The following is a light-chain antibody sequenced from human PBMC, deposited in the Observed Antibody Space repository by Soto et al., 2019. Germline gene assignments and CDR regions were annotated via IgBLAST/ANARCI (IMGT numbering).Light chain of an antibody. CDR3: QSYDSDFVV. V-gene: IGLV6-57*04. CDR1: SGSIANND. J-gene: IGLJ2*01. CDR2: ENN. Sequence: NFMLTQPHSVSESPGKTLSISCTRSSGSIANNDVQWYQHRPGSAPTTVIYENNQRLSGVPDRFSGSTDGSSNSASLTIARLQTEDEADYYCQSYDSDFVVFGGGTKLTVL.